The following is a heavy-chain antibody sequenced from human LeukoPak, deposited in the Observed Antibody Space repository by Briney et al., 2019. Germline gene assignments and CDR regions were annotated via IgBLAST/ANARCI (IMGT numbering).Heavy chain of an antibody. CDR3: ARDGISCNSSAYYSWWGERRHYGMDV. J-gene: IGHJ6*02. D-gene: IGHD3-22*01. Sequence: ASVKVSCKASAYTFTGYYIHWVRQAPGQGGEGMGWINPNNGGTNYAQKFQGRVTMTRDPSISTAYIDLTRLRSDDTAVYYCARDGISCNSSAYYSWWGERRHYGMDVWGQGTTVTVSS. V-gene: IGHV1-2*02. CDR2: INPNNGGT. CDR1: AYTFTGYY.